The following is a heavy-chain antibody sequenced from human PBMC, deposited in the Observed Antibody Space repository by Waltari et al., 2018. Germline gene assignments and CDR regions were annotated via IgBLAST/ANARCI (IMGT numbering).Heavy chain of an antibody. CDR3: ARANVGSHWACDY. CDR2: IDPICGTA. Sequence: QVQLVQSGAEVKKPGSSVKVSCKPSGGTFSSYGISWLRQAPGQGLEWMGGIDPICGTASDAQKCQGRVTSTADESTTTASMELRSLRTEDTAMYYCARANVGSHWACDYWGQGTLVTVSS. CDR1: GGTFSSYG. J-gene: IGHJ4*02. V-gene: IGHV1-69*12. D-gene: IGHD3-10*01.